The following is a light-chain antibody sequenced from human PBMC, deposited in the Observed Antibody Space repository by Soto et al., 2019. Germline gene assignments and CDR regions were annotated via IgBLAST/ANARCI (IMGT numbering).Light chain of an antibody. CDR3: SAYTVSRTYV. Sequence: QSALTQPASVSGSPGQSITISCTGTSSDVGAYNFVSWHQQHPGKAPKLMLYNVYDRPSGISYRFSGSKSGNTASLTISGLQGEDEADYYCSAYTVSRTYVFGTGTKLTV. J-gene: IGLJ1*01. CDR1: SSDVGAYNF. V-gene: IGLV2-14*03. CDR2: NVY.